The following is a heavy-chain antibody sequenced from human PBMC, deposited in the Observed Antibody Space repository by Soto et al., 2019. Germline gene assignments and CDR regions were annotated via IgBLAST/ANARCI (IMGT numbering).Heavy chain of an antibody. CDR2: ISYDGSNK. Sequence: GGSLRLSCAASVFTFSSYGMHWVRQAPGKGLEWVAVISYDGSNKYYADSVKGRFTISRDNSKNTLYLQMNSLRAEDTAVYYCAKTGGDGYCSSTSCYFPFDYWGQGTLVTVSS. V-gene: IGHV3-30*18. D-gene: IGHD2-2*03. J-gene: IGHJ4*02. CDR1: VFTFSSYG. CDR3: AKTGGDGYCSSTSCYFPFDY.